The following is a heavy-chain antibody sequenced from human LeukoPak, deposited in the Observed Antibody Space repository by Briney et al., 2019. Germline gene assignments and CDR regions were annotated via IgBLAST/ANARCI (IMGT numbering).Heavy chain of an antibody. D-gene: IGHD2-8*01. CDR2: ISSSSSYI. V-gene: IGHV3-21*01. CDR1: GFTFSSYS. Sequence: GGSLRLSCAASGFTFSSYSMNWVRQAPGKGLEWVSSISSSSSYICYADSVKGRFTISRDNAKNSLYLQMNSLRAEDTAVYYCERGVLSVTEVDYWGQGTLVTVSS. CDR3: ERGVLSVTEVDY. J-gene: IGHJ4*02.